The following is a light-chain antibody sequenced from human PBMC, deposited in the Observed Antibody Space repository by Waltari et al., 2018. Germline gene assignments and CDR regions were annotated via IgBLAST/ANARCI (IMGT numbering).Light chain of an antibody. Sequence: VLTQSPGTLSLSPGEKATLSCRASQSISKYLVWYQPRPGHAPRLLIYAAYTRATGVPDRFSGSGYGTDFTLTISRLEPEDFAVYYCQNHERLPATFGQGTKVEIK. V-gene: IGKV3-20*01. CDR2: AAY. J-gene: IGKJ1*01. CDR3: QNHERLPAT. CDR1: QSISKY.